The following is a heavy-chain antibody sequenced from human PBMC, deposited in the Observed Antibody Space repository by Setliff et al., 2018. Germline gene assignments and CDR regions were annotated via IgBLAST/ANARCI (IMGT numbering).Heavy chain of an antibody. V-gene: IGHV3-48*01. CDR3: ARARGSSWLFYYMDV. J-gene: IGHJ6*03. CDR1: GFTFRSYT. CDR2: ISSSSSTI. Sequence: PGGSLRLSCAASGFTFRSYTMNWVRQAPGKGLEWVSYISSSSSTIYYADSVKGRFTISRDNAKNPLYLQMNSLRAEDTAVYYCARARGSSWLFYYMDVWGKGTTVTVSS. D-gene: IGHD6-13*01.